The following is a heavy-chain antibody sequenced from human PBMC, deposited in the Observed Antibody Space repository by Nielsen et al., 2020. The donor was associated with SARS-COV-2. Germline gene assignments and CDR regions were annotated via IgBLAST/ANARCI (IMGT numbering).Heavy chain of an antibody. V-gene: IGHV3-7*01. J-gene: IGHJ6*02. Sequence: WIRQPPGKGLEWVANIKQDGSEKYYADSVKGRFTISRDNSKNTLYLQMNSLRAEDTAVYYCARGLLTVTSHRGGYYYYYGMDVWGQGTTVTVSS. CDR2: IKQDGSEK. CDR3: ARGLLTVTSHRGGYYYYYGMDV. D-gene: IGHD4-17*01.